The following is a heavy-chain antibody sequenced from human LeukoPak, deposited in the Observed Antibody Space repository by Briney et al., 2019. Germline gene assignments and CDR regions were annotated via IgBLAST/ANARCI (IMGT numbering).Heavy chain of an antibody. CDR2: IDPNSGGT. CDR1: GYTSTGYY. J-gene: IGHJ3*02. D-gene: IGHD1-1*01. V-gene: IGHV1-2*02. CDR3: ARVKLDDAFDI. Sequence: ASVKVSCKASGYTSTGYYMHWVRQAPGQGLEWMGWIDPNSGGTNYAQKFQGRVTMTRDTSISTAYMELSRLRSDDTAVYYCARVKLDDAFDIWGQGTMVTVSS.